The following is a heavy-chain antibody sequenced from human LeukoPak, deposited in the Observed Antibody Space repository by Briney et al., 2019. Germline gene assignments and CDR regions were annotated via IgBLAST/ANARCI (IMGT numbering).Heavy chain of an antibody. D-gene: IGHD5-18*01. J-gene: IGHJ4*02. CDR1: GYSFTSYW. V-gene: IGHV5-51*01. Sequence: GESLKISCKASGYSFTSYWIGWVRQMPGKGLEWMGIIDPSDSDTRYTPSFQGQVTISADKSLTTAYLQWNSLKASDTAMYYCARQTAMVRSGDYWGQGTLVIVSS. CDR2: IDPSDSDT. CDR3: ARQTAMVRSGDY.